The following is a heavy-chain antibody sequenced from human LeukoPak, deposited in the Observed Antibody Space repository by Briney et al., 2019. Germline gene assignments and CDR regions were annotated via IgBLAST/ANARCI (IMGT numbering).Heavy chain of an antibody. J-gene: IGHJ4*02. CDR1: GGSISSYY. Sequence: SETLSLTCTVSGGSISSYYWSWIRQPPGKGLEWIGYIYYSGSTNYNPSLKSRVTISVDTSKNQFSLKLSSVTAADTAVYYCARSKVGATMYYFDYWGQGTLVTVSS. CDR2: IYYSGST. CDR3: ARSKVGATMYYFDY. D-gene: IGHD1-26*01. V-gene: IGHV4-59*08.